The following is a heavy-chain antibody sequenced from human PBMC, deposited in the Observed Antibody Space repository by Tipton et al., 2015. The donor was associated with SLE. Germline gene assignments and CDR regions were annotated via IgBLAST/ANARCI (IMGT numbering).Heavy chain of an antibody. CDR1: GGSISSHY. CDR2: INHSGST. Sequence: TLSLTYTVSGGSISSHYWSWIRQPPGKGLEWIGEINHSGSTNYNPSLKSRVTISVDTSKNQFSLKLSSVTAADTAVYYCARDRGRAYYDFWSAEGWFDPWGQGTLVTVSS. V-gene: IGHV4-59*11. CDR3: ARDRGRAYYDFWSAEGWFDP. J-gene: IGHJ5*02. D-gene: IGHD3-3*01.